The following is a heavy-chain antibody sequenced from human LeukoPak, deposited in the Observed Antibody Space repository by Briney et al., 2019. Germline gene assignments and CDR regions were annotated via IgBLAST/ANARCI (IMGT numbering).Heavy chain of an antibody. CDR2: ISSSSSYI. V-gene: IGHV3-21*01. J-gene: IGHJ4*02. D-gene: IGHD6-6*01. CDR3: AKTYSPSIAARHLDY. CDR1: GFTFSSYS. Sequence: GGSLRLSCAASGFTFSSYSMNWVRQAPGKGLEWVSSISSSSSYIYYADSVKGRFTISRDNAKNSLYLQMNSLRAEDTAVYYCAKTYSPSIAARHLDYWGQGTLVTVSS.